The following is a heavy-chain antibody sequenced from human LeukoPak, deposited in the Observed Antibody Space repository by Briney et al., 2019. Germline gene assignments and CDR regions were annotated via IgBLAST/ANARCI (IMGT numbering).Heavy chain of an antibody. CDR3: ARRRVLGANNDAFGI. D-gene: IGHD1-26*01. CDR2: IYYSGST. J-gene: IGHJ3*02. Sequence: PSETLSLTCTVSGGSISTSSYYWGWIRQPPGKGLEWIGTIYYSGSTYYNPSLKSRVTMSIDTSKNQFSLKLSSVTAADTAVYYCARRRVLGANNDAFGIWGQGTMVTVSS. V-gene: IGHV4-39*01. CDR1: GGSISTSSYY.